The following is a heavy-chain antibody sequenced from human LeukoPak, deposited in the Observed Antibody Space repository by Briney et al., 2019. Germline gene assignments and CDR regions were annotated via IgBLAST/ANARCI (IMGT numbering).Heavy chain of an antibody. CDR1: GFTFSSYA. V-gene: IGHV3-23*01. CDR3: AKPISNTYGSGYTALDY. CDR2: ISGSGGST. Sequence: GGSLRLSCAASGFTFSSYAMSWVRQAPGKGLQWVSTISGSGGSTFYADSVKGRFTISRDNSKNTLYLQMNSLRAEDTAVYYCAKPISNTYGSGYTALDYWGQGSLVTVSS. J-gene: IGHJ4*02. D-gene: IGHD3-10*01.